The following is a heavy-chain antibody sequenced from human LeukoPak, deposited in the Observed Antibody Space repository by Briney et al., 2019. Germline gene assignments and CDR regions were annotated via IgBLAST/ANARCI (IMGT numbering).Heavy chain of an antibody. J-gene: IGHJ5*02. CDR3: ARSFWSGYNWLDP. Sequence: SETLSLTCAVYGGSFSGYYWSWIRQPPGKGLEWIGEINHSGSTNYNPSLKSRVTISVDTSKNQFSLKLSSVTAADTAVYYCARSFWSGYNWLDPWGQGTLVTVSS. V-gene: IGHV4-34*01. D-gene: IGHD3-3*01. CDR1: GGSFSGYY. CDR2: INHSGST.